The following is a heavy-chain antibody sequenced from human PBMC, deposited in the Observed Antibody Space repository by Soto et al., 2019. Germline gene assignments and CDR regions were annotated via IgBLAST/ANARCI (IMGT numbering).Heavy chain of an antibody. J-gene: IGHJ4*02. CDR3: TRDPRNSDY. CDR1: GFTFSGY. CDR2: ISGDSRYV. V-gene: IGHV3-11*05. D-gene: IGHD1-1*01. Sequence: GGSLRLSCVGSGFTFSGYMTWIRQVPGKGLEQVSYISGDSRYVNYADSVKGRFTVSRDNAKNSLYLQMSNLRAEDTAVYYCTRDPRNSDYWGQGTLVTVSS.